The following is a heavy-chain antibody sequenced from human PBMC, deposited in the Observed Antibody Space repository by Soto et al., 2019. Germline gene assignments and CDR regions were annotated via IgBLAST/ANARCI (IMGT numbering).Heavy chain of an antibody. CDR1: GGYISTSGSY. J-gene: IGHJ4*02. CDR3: ATGTIISLRGY. CDR2: IFYSGST. Sequence: ASETLCLTCNVSGGYISTSGSYWAWIRQPPGKGLEWLANIFYSGSTYYNPSLASRVTVSVDTSKNEFSLKLRSVTAADTAVYYCATGTIISLRGYWGRGTLVTVSS. V-gene: IGHV4-39*01. D-gene: IGHD3-10*01.